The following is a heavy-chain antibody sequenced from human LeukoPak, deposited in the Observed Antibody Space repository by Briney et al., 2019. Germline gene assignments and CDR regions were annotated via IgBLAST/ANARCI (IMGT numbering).Heavy chain of an antibody. CDR1: GFTFSTYG. V-gene: IGHV3-33*01. J-gene: IGHJ4*02. CDR2: VWFDGSNK. Sequence: GGSLRLSCAASGFTFSTYGMHWVRQAPGKGLEWVAVVWFDGSNKYYADSVKGRFTISRDNAKNTLYLQMSSLRAEDTAIYYCVYSGFDWTYYFDWWGQGTLVTVSS. CDR3: VYSGFDWTYYFDW. D-gene: IGHD5-12*01.